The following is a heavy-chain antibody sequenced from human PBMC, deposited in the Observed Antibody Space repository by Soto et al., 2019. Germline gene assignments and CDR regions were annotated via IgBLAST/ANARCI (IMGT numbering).Heavy chain of an antibody. CDR2: IYYSGRT. V-gene: IGHV4-39*01. Sequence: SETLSLTCIVSGESISSSSYYCGWIHQPPGKGLEWIGSIYYSGRTYYNPSFKSRVTISIDTSKNQLYLKLSSVKAKDTAVYYCARQRTTVVTQAYFAHWGQGALVTVSS. CDR3: ARQRTTVVTQAYFAH. D-gene: IGHD2-21*02. J-gene: IGHJ4*02. CDR1: GESISSSSYY.